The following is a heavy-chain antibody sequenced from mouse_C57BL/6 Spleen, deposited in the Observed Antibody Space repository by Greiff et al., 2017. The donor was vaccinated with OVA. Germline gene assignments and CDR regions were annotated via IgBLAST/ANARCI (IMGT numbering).Heavy chain of an antibody. CDR1: GYTFTDYN. Sequence: EVQLQQSGPELVKPGASVKIPCKASGYTFTDYNMDWVKQSHGKSLEWIGDINPNNGGTIYNQKFKGKATLTVDKSSSTAYMELRSLTSEDTAVYYCARWGTTVVEGYFDVWGTGTTVTVSS. D-gene: IGHD1-1*01. J-gene: IGHJ1*03. CDR2: INPNNGGT. V-gene: IGHV1-18*01. CDR3: ARWGTTVVEGYFDV.